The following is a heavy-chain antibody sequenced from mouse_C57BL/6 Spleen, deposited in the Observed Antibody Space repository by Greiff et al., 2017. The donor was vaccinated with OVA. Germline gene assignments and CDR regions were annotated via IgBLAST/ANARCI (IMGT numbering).Heavy chain of an antibody. Sequence: QVQLQQPGAELVKPGASVKMCCKASSPPLTIYFITWVKQRPGQGLEWIGDIYPGSGSTNYNEKFKSKATLTVDTSSSTAYMQLSSLTSEDSAVYYCARGDYDGSPWFAYWGQGTLVTVSA. J-gene: IGHJ3*01. D-gene: IGHD1-2*01. CDR3: ARGDYDGSPWFAY. CDR1: SPPLTIYF. V-gene: IGHV1-55*01. CDR2: IYPGSGST.